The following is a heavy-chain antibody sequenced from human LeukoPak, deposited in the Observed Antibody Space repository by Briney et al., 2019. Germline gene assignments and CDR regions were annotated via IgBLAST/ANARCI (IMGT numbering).Heavy chain of an antibody. CDR2: IYHSGST. J-gene: IGHJ5*02. Sequence: SETLSLTCAVSGYSISSGYYWGWIRQPPGKGLEWIGSIYHSGSTFYTPSLKSRVTISVDTSKNQFSLKLTSVTAADTAVYYCAKVGVPEIYDFWSGYYCWFDPWGQGTLVTVSS. V-gene: IGHV4-38-2*01. CDR1: GYSISSGYY. D-gene: IGHD3-3*01. CDR3: AKVGVPEIYDFWSGYYCWFDP.